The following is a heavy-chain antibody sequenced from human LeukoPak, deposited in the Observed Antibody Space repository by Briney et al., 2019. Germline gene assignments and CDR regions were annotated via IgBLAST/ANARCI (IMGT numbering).Heavy chain of an antibody. J-gene: IGHJ3*02. V-gene: IGHV6-1*01. CDR1: GDSVSSNSAA. CDR3: ARDWAGGYYDSSGYYSDAFGI. Sequence: PSQTLSLTCAISGDSVSSNSAAWNWIRQSPSRGLEWLGRTYYRSKWYNDYAVSVKSRITINPDTSKNQFSLQLNFVTPEDTAVYYCARDWAGGYYDSSGYYSDAFGIWGQGTMVTVSS. CDR2: TYYRSKWYN. D-gene: IGHD3-22*01.